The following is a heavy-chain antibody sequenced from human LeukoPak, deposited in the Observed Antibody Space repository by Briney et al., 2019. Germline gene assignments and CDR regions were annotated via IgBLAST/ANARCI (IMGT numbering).Heavy chain of an antibody. CDR3: SPGLSNFEYYFDY. CDR1: GYTFTGYY. CDR2: INPNSGGT. J-gene: IGHJ4*02. V-gene: IGHV1-2*02. Sequence: ASVKVSCPASGYTFTGYYLHWVRQAPGQGLAWMGWINPNSGGTHYAQMFQGRVTMTRDTSISTAYMELSGLTFGDTAVYYCSPGLSNFEYYFDYWGQGTLVTVSS.